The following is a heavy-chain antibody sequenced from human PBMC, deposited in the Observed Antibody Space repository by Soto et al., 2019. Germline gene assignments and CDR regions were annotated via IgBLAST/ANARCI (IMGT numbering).Heavy chain of an antibody. D-gene: IGHD1-26*01. Sequence: QVQLVESGAEVKKPAASVKVSCKASGYTFTSYGISWVRHAPGQGLEWMGWISAYNANTNYAQKLQGRVTMTTDTSTSTSYMELRSLRSDDTAVYFCARDRLGATGDYWGQGTLVTVSS. CDR1: GYTFTSYG. V-gene: IGHV1-18*01. J-gene: IGHJ4*02. CDR3: ARDRLGATGDY. CDR2: ISAYNANT.